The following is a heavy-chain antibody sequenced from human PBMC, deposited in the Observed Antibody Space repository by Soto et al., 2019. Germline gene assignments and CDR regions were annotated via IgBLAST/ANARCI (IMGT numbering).Heavy chain of an antibody. V-gene: IGHV3-23*01. CDR2: ISNSGVDT. Sequence: EVQLLESGGGLVQPGGSLRLSYAASGFTFSSHAMSWVRQAPGKGLEWVSGISNSGVDTFYADSVKGRFTVSRDNSKNTLYLQMNSLRVEDTAVYYCAKGRFNFDYWGQGALVTVSS. CDR3: AKGRFNFDY. CDR1: GFTFSSHA. J-gene: IGHJ4*02.